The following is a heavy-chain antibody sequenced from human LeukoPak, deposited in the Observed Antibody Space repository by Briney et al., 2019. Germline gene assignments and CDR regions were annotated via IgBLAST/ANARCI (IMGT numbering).Heavy chain of an antibody. CDR2: IYSGGST. J-gene: IGHJ4*02. CDR1: GFTVSSNY. Sequence: GGSLTLSCAASGFTVSSNYMSWVRQAPGKGLERVSVIYSGGSTYYADSVKGRFTISRDNSKNTLYLQMNSLKAEDTAVYYCARDRYGDYWGQGTLVTVSS. D-gene: IGHD1-14*01. CDR3: ARDRYGDY. V-gene: IGHV3-53*01.